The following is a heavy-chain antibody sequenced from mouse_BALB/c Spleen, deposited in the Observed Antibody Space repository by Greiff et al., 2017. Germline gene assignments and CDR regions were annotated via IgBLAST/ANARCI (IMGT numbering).Heavy chain of an antibody. V-gene: IGHV2-9*02. CDR3: ARSPPLVPYAMDY. D-gene: IGHD4-1*01. J-gene: IGHJ4*01. CDR2: IWAGGST. CDR1: GFSLTSYG. Sequence: VQLKESGPGLVAPSQSLSITCTVSGFSLTSYGVHWVRQPPGKGLEWLGVIWAGGSTNYNSALMSRLSISKDNSKSQVFLKMNSLQTDDTAMYYCARSPPLVPYAMDYWGQGTSVTVSS.